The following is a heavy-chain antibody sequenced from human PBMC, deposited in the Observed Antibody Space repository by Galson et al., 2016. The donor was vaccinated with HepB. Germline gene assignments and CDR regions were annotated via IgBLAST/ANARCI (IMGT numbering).Heavy chain of an antibody. CDR3: AKTPKKGENGGLLNY. Sequence: SLRLSCAASGFTFSTYGMHWVRQAPGKGLEWVAVIWHDGSNKYYADSVKGRFTISRDSSTLYLQMNSLRAEDTAVYYCAKTPKKGENGGLLNYWGQGILVTVSS. V-gene: IGHV3-33*06. CDR2: IWHDGSNK. D-gene: IGHD2-15*01. CDR1: GFTFSTYG. J-gene: IGHJ1*01.